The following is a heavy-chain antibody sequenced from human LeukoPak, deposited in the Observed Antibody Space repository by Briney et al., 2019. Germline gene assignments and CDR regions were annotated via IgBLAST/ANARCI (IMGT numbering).Heavy chain of an antibody. CDR3: ARQPWRIAAAGTPRRKNWFDP. D-gene: IGHD6-13*01. V-gene: IGHV4-34*01. J-gene: IGHJ5*02. CDR2: INHSGST. Sequence: PSETLSLTCAVYGGSFSGYYWSWIRQPPGKGLEWIGEINHSGSTNYNPSLKSRVTISVDTSKNAFSLKLSSVTAADTAVYYCARQPWRIAAAGTPRRKNWFDPWGQGTLVTVSS. CDR1: GGSFSGYY.